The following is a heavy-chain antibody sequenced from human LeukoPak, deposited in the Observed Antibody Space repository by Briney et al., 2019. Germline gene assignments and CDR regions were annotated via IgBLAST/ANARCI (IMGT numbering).Heavy chain of an antibody. J-gene: IGHJ5*02. D-gene: IGHD3-22*01. Sequence: ASVKVSCKASGYTFTGYYMHWVRQAPGQGLEWMGWINPNSGGTNYAQKFQGRVTMTRDTSISTAYMELRSLRSDDTAVYYCARDTQYYYDSSGLVPFDPWGQGTLVTVSS. CDR2: INPNSGGT. CDR1: GYTFTGYY. V-gene: IGHV1-2*02. CDR3: ARDTQYYYDSSGLVPFDP.